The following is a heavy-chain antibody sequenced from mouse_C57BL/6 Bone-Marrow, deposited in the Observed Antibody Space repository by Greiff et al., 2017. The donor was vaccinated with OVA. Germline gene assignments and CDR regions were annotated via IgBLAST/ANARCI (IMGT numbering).Heavy chain of an antibody. J-gene: IGHJ4*01. V-gene: IGHV14-3*01. CDR3: APYYYGSRGNYAMDY. CDR1: GFNIKNTY. Sequence: VQLQQSVAELVRPGASVKLSCTASGFNIKNTYMHWVKQRPEQGLEWIGRIDPANGNTKYAPKFQGKATITADPSSNTAYLQLSSLTSEDTAIYYCAPYYYGSRGNYAMDYWGQGTSVTVSS. CDR2: IDPANGNT. D-gene: IGHD1-1*01.